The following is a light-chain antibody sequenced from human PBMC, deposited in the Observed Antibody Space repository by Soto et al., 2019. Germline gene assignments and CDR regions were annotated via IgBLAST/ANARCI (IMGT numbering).Light chain of an antibody. CDR1: QSVRSSY. Sequence: EIVMTQSPATLSVSPGERATLSCRASQSVRSSYLAWYQQKPGQAPRLLIYGASSRATGIPDRFSGSGSGTDFTLTISRLEPEDFAVYYCQQYGSSPFGQGTRLEIK. CDR2: GAS. J-gene: IGKJ5*01. CDR3: QQYGSSP. V-gene: IGKV3-20*01.